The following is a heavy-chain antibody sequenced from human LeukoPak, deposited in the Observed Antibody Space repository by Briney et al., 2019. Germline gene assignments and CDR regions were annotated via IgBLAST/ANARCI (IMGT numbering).Heavy chain of an antibody. CDR3: ASGPVDPWDY. CDR1: GGSFSGYY. Sequence: SETLSLTCAVSGGSFSGYYWSWFRQPPGKGLEWIGGINHSGSTNYNPSLKSRVTISVDTSKNQCSLKLSSVTAADTAVYYFASGPVDPWDYGGQGPLFTVSP. V-gene: IGHV4-34*01. D-gene: IGHD2-2*01. CDR2: INHSGST. J-gene: IGHJ4*02.